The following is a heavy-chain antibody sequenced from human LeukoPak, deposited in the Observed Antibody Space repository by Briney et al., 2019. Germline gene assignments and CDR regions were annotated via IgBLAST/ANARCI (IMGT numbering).Heavy chain of an antibody. CDR3: TRDLYPDAFDI. V-gene: IGHV3-49*03. CDR1: GFTFGDYA. CDR2: IRSKAYGGTT. D-gene: IGHD2-15*01. J-gene: IGHJ3*02. Sequence: PGGSLRLSCTASGFTFGDYAMSWFRQAPGKGLEWVGFIRSKAYGGTTEYAASVKGRFTISRDDFKSIAYLQMNSLKTEDTAVYYCTRDLYPDAFDIWGQGTMVTVSS.